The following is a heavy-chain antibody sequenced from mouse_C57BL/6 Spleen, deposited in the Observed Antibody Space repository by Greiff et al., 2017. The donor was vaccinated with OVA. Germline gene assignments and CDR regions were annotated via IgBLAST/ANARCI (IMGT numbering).Heavy chain of an antibody. V-gene: IGHV1-26*01. J-gene: IGHJ2*01. CDR2: INPNNGGT. Sequence: EVQLQQSGPELVKPGASVKISCKASGYTFTDYYMNWVKQSHGKSLEWIGDINPNNGGTSYNQKFKGKATLTVDKSSSAAYMELRSLTSEDSAVYYCARRVRYYFDYWGQGTTLTVSS. D-gene: IGHD1-1*01. CDR3: ARRVRYYFDY. CDR1: GYTFTDYY.